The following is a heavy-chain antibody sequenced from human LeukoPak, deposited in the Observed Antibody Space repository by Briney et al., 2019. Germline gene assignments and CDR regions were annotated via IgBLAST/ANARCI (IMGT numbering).Heavy chain of an antibody. CDR1: GGTFSSYA. V-gene: IGHV1-69*13. Sequence: ASVKVSCKASGGTFSSYAISWVRQAPGQGLEWMGGIIPIFGTANYAQKFQGRVTITADESTSTAYMELSSLRSEDTAVYYCARGNGYCSSTSCFDFDYWGQGTLVTVSS. CDR3: ARGNGYCSSTSCFDFDY. D-gene: IGHD2-2*01. J-gene: IGHJ4*02. CDR2: IIPIFGTA.